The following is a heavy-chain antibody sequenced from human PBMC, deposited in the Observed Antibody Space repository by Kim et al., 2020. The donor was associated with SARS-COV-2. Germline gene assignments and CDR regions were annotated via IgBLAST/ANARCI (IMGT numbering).Heavy chain of an antibody. CDR1: GASISSSDYH. Sequence: SETLSLTCTVSGASISSSDYHWDWIRQPPGEGLEWIGSVFYSGNTYYSPSLRSRVTISLEASNNQFSLRLNSVTAADTAVYFCARLRGMTTATMERWYDYWGQGTLVSVAS. CDR2: VFYSGNT. CDR3: ARLRGMTTATMERWYDY. J-gene: IGHJ4*02. D-gene: IGHD4-17*01. V-gene: IGHV4-39*01.